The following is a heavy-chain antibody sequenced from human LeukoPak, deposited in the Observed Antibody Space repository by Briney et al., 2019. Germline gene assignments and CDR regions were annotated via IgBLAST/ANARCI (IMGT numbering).Heavy chain of an antibody. V-gene: IGHV4-39*07. CDR2: IYYSGST. Sequence: SETLSLTCTVSGGSISSSSYYWGWIRQPPGKGLEWIGSIYYSGSTYYNPSLKSRVTISVDTSKNQFSLKLSSVTAADTAVYYCARIELAARDAFDIWGQGTMVTVSS. J-gene: IGHJ3*02. D-gene: IGHD6-13*01. CDR1: GGSISSSSYY. CDR3: ARIELAARDAFDI.